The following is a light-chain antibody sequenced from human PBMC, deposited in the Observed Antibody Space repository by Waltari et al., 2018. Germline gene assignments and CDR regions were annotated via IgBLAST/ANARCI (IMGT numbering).Light chain of an antibody. J-gene: IGKJ2*01. CDR1: QSVSGNN. CDR3: QQYGRSWNT. V-gene: IGKV3-20*01. Sequence: EIVLTQSPGTLSLSPGERATPSCRASQSVSGNNLAWYQQKPAQAPRLLIHGASSSATGIPDRFSGSGSGTDFTLTISRLEPEDFAVYYCQQYGRSWNTFGQGTKLEIK. CDR2: GAS.